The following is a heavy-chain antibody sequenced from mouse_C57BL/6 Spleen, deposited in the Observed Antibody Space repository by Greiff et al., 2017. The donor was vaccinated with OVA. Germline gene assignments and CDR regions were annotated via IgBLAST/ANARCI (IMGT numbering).Heavy chain of an antibody. D-gene: IGHD2-4*01. CDR2: IWSGGST. CDR3: ARNWDYDGGAWFAY. Sequence: QVQLQQSGPGLVQPSQILSITCTVSGFSLTSYGVHWVRQSPGKGLEWLGVIWSGGSTDYNAAFISKLSISKDNSKSQVFFKMNSLQADDTAIYYCARNWDYDGGAWFAYWGQGTLVTVSA. J-gene: IGHJ3*01. V-gene: IGHV2-2*01. CDR1: GFSLTSYG.